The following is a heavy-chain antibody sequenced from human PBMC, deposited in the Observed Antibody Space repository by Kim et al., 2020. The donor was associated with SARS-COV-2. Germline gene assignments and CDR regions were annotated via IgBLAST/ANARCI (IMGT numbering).Heavy chain of an antibody. CDR3: PSSSLLDFDY. Sequence: ASVKVSCKASGYTFTDYHIHWVRQPPGKGLEWMGRPSANSGGTNNAQRFRGRATRTRDTPISTVYLEITRLRSDATPVYYFPSSSLLDFDYWALETWVT. V-gene: IGHV1-2*06. D-gene: IGHD3-10*01. CDR2: PSANSGGT. J-gene: IGHJ4*02. CDR1: GYTFTDYH.